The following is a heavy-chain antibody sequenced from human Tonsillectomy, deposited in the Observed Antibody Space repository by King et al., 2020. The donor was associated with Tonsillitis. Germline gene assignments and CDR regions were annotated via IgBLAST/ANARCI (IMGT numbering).Heavy chain of an antibody. CDR3: TPEVWFGELLRDY. CDR2: IKSKIDGGTT. D-gene: IGHD3-10*01. Sequence: VQLVESGGGLVKPGGSLRLSCAASGFTFSNAWMSWVRQAPGKGLEWVGRIKSKIDGGTTDYAAPVKGRFTISRDDSKNTLYLQMNSLRTEDTGVYYCTPEVWFGELLRDYWGQGTLVTVSS. CDR1: GFTFSNAW. J-gene: IGHJ4*02. V-gene: IGHV3-15*01.